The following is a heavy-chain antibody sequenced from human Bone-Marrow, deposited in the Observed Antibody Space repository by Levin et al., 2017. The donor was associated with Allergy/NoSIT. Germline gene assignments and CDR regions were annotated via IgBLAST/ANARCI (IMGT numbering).Heavy chain of an antibody. J-gene: IGHJ4*02. Sequence: LSLTCAASGFNFAEYTMHWVRQAPGKGLEWVSLISWEGDTTYYADSVRGRFTISRDNSKNSLYLQANSLRTEDTAVYYCAKDFRSSFDSWGQGTLVSVSS. CDR2: ISWEGDTT. CDR3: AKDFRSSFDS. V-gene: IGHV3-43*01. CDR1: GFNFAEYT.